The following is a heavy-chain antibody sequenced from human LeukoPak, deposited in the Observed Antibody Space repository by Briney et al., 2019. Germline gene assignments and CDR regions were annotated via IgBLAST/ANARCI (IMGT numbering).Heavy chain of an antibody. D-gene: IGHD3-22*01. Sequence: GASVTVSCKTSVYTFTNYYMHWVRQPPAQGLEWMGIINPSGGSRSYAQRFQGRITMTRDTSISTAYMELSRLRSDDTAVYYCARDQYYYDSSGYYASYYYYYMDVWGKGTSVTVS. CDR2: INPSGGSR. CDR1: VYTFTNYY. V-gene: IGHV1-46*01. CDR3: ARDQYYYDSSGYYASYYYYYMDV. J-gene: IGHJ6*03.